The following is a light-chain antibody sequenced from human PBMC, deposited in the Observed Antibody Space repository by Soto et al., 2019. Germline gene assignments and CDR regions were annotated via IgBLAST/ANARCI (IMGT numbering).Light chain of an antibody. J-gene: IGKJ1*01. CDR2: AAS. V-gene: IGKV1-39*01. CDR1: QSISNY. Sequence: DIQMTQSPSSLSASVGDRVTITCRASQSISNYLNWYQQKPGKAPKFLIYAASSLQSGVPSRFSGSGSGTDFTLTISSLRREDFATYFCQQSYSSSWTFGQGTKVDI. CDR3: QQSYSSSWT.